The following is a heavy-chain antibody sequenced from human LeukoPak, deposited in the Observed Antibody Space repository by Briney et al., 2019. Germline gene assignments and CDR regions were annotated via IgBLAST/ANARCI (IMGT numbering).Heavy chain of an antibody. Sequence: PGGSLRLSCAASGFTFSSYAMGWVRQAPGKGLEWVSAISGSGGSTYYADSVKGRFTISRDNSKNTLYLQMNSLRAEDTAVYYCAEVYYYGSGSYYNDAFDIWGQGTMVTVSS. J-gene: IGHJ3*02. CDR2: ISGSGGST. CDR3: AEVYYYGSGSYYNDAFDI. V-gene: IGHV3-23*01. CDR1: GFTFSSYA. D-gene: IGHD3-10*01.